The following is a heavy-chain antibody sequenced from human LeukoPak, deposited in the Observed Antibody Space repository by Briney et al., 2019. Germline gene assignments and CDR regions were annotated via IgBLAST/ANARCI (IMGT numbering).Heavy chain of an antibody. J-gene: IGHJ4*02. V-gene: IGHV3-23*01. CDR3: LPAALQPLVDY. CDR2: ISGSGGST. CDR1: GFTFSSYA. Sequence: GGSLRLSCAASGFTFSSYAMSRVRQAPGKGLEWVSAISGSGGSTYYADSVKGRFTISRDNSKNTLYLQMNSLRAEDTAVYYCLPAALQPLVDYWGQGTLVTVSS. D-gene: IGHD2-2*01.